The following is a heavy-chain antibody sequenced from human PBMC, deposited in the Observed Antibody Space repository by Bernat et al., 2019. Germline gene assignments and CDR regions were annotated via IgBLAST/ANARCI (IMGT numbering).Heavy chain of an antibody. Sequence: QVQLMQSGAEVKKPGASVKVSCKASGYTFTSYDINWVRQATGQGLEWMGWMNPNSGNTGYAQKFQGRVTMTRNTSISTAYMELSSLRSEDTAVYYCARGRVSVRPPKYSSSWYGLVYWGQGTLVTVSS. D-gene: IGHD6-13*01. CDR1: GYTFTSYD. J-gene: IGHJ4*02. CDR3: ARGRVSVRPPKYSSSWYGLVY. V-gene: IGHV1-8*01. CDR2: MNPNSGNT.